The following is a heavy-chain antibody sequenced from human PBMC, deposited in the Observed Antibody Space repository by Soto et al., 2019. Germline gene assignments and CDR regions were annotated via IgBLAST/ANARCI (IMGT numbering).Heavy chain of an antibody. CDR2: VSLYSDGT. CDR1: GYTFSNYG. D-gene: IGHD2-2*01. CDR3: ARVVPGAEAWFGL. V-gene: IGHV1-18*01. Sequence: ASVKVSCKTSGYTFSNYGITWVRQAPGQPLEWLGWVSLYSDGTNYAQKFQGRVSMTTDTSTTTAYMELRSLRSDDTAVYYCARVVPGAEAWFGLWGQGTLVTVSS. J-gene: IGHJ5*02.